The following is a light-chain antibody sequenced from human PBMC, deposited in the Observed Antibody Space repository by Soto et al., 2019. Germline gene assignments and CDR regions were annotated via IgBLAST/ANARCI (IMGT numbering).Light chain of an antibody. CDR2: EVS. V-gene: IGLV2-14*01. CDR3: SSYTSSSVV. CDR1: SSDVGGYNY. Sequence: QSVLTQPASVSGSPGQSITISCTGTSSDVGGYNYVSWYQQHPDKAPKLMIYEVSNRPSGVSNRFSGSKSGNTASLTISGLQAEDEADYYCSSYTSSSVVFGGGTKLTVL. J-gene: IGLJ2*01.